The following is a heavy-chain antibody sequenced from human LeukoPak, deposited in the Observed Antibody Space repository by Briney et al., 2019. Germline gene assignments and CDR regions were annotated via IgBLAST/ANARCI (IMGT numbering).Heavy chain of an antibody. CDR2: ISVYNDNT. V-gene: IGHV1-18*01. Sequence: ASVNVSSEASGYTFTLYGISWVRHAPGQGLEWMGWISVYNDNTTYAQKLQGRVTMTTDTSTSRAYMELRSLRSNDTAVYYCAREYYYDSSGYYYGGQGTRVT. J-gene: IGHJ4*02. CDR3: AREYYYDSSGYYY. CDR1: GYTFTLYG. D-gene: IGHD3-22*01.